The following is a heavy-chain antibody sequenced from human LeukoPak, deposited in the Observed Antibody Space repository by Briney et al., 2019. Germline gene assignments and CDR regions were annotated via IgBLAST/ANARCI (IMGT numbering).Heavy chain of an antibody. CDR1: GGSFSGYY. J-gene: IGHJ2*01. D-gene: IGHD5-18*01. CDR3: ARLAAMATVYWYFDL. CDR2: INHSGST. Sequence: SETLSLTCAVYGGSFSGYYWSWIRQPPGKGLEWIGEINHSGSTNCNPSLKSRVTISVDTSKNQFSLKLSSVTAADTAVYYCARLAAMATVYWYFDLWGRGTLVTVSS. V-gene: IGHV4-34*01.